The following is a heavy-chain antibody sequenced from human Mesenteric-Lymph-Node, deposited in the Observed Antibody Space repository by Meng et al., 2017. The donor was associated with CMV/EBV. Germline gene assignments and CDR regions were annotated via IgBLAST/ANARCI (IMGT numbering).Heavy chain of an antibody. CDR3: AKEYSNGAPYYYYGMDV. Sequence: SLRLSCAASGFTFDDYAMHWVRQAPGKGLEWVSGISWNSGTIGYADSVKGRFTISRDNAKNSLYLQMNSLRAEDTALYYCAKEYSNGAPYYYYGMDVWGQGTAVTVSS. CDR1: GFTFDDYA. V-gene: IGHV3-9*01. D-gene: IGHD4-11*01. CDR2: ISWNSGTI. J-gene: IGHJ6*02.